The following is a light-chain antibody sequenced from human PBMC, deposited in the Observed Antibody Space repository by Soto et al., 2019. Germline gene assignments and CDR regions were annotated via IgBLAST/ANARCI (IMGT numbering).Light chain of an antibody. V-gene: IGKV4-1*01. CDR1: QSILYSSNNKNQ. CDR3: QQYNSPPYT. J-gene: IGKJ2*01. Sequence: DIVMTQSPESLAVSLGERATINCKSSQSILYSSNNKNQLAWYQQKPGQPPKLHIYWASTRESGVPDRFSGRESGTDFTLTISSLQAEDVAVDYCQQYNSPPYTFGQGTKLEI. CDR2: WAS.